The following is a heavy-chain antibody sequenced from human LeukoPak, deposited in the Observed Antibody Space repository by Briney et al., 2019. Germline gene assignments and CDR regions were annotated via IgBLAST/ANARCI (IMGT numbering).Heavy chain of an antibody. CDR2: IFYSGSA. J-gene: IGHJ4*02. D-gene: IGHD3-10*01. V-gene: IGHV4-31*03. CDR3: ARGSTLIRGFDY. CDR1: GGSISSGDYY. Sequence: SQTLSLTCTVSGGSISSGDYYWNWIRQHPEKSLEWIGYIFYSGSAYYNPSLKSRVTISVDTSKNQFSLKLSSVTAADTAVYYCARGSTLIRGFDYWGQGTLVTVSS.